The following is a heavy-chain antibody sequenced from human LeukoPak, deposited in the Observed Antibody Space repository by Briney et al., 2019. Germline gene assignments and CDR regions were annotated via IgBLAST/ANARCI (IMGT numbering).Heavy chain of an antibody. J-gene: IGHJ4*02. CDR1: GFIFSIYS. D-gene: IGHD4-17*01. CDR3: ARDPTPGDPPHY. V-gene: IGHV3-21*01. CDR2: ISSSSSYI. Sequence: GGSLRLSCAASGFIFSIYSMNWGRQAPGKGLEWVSSISSSSSYIYYADSVKGRFTISRDNAKNSLYLQMNSLRAEDTAVYYCARDPTPGDPPHYWGQGTLVTVSS.